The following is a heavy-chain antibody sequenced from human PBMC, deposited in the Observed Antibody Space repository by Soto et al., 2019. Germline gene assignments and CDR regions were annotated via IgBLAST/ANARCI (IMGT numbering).Heavy chain of an antibody. J-gene: IGHJ6*02. V-gene: IGHV3-7*01. Sequence: EVQLVESGGGLVQPGGSLRLSCAASGFTFSSYWMSWVRQAPGKGLEWVANMKQDGIEKYYVDSVKGRFTISRDNGKNSLYLQMNRLRAEVTAVYDCERDPPLTRGDGMDVWGHSTTVPASS. CDR1: GFTFSSYW. CDR2: MKQDGIEK. CDR3: ERDPPLTRGDGMDV. D-gene: IGHD3-10*01.